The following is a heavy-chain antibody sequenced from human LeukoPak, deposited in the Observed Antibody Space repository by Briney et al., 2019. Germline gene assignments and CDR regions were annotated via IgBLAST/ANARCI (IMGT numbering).Heavy chain of an antibody. D-gene: IGHD2-15*01. CDR2: IYSGGST. Sequence: GGSLRLSCAASGFSVSNHYMSWARQAPGKGLEWVSVIYSGGSTFYADSVKGRFTISRDNSKNTLYLQMNSLRAEDTAVYYCASDSYSPEYFQHWGQGTLVTVSS. CDR3: ASDSYSPEYFQH. J-gene: IGHJ1*01. CDR1: GFSVSNHY. V-gene: IGHV3-66*01.